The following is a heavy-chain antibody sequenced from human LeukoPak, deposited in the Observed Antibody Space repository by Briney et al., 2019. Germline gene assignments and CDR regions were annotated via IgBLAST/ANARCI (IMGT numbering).Heavy chain of an antibody. D-gene: IGHD1-26*01. CDR2: IYYSGST. J-gene: IGHJ6*03. CDR1: GGSISSSSYY. Sequence: SSETLSLTCTVSGGSISSSSYYWGWIRQPPGKGLEWIGSIYYSGSTYYNPSLKSRVTISVDTSKNQFSLKLSSVTAADTAVYYCARASGSYGPYYYYYMDVWGKGTTVTVSS. CDR3: ARASGSYGPYYYYYMDV. V-gene: IGHV4-39*01.